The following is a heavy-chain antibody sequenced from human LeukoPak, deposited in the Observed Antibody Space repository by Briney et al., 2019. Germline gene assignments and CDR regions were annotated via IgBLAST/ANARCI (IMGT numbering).Heavy chain of an antibody. CDR3: AVTTDYYYYGMDV. D-gene: IGHD4-17*01. CDR1: GFTFSSYA. CDR2: ISGSGGST. J-gene: IGHJ6*02. V-gene: IGHV3-23*01. Sequence: GGSLRLSCAASGFTFSSYAMSWVRQAPGKGLEWVSAISGSGGSTYYADSVKGRFTISRDNSKNTLYPQMNSLRAEDTAVYYCAVTTDYYYYGMDVWGQGTTVTVSS.